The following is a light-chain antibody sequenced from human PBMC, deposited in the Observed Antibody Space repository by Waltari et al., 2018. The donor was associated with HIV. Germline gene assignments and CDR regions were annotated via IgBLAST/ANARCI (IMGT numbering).Light chain of an antibody. V-gene: IGKV1-39*01. CDR3: QQSYKAPRT. Sequence: IQMNQSPSSLSASVGARVTITCRASQTISTYLNWYQQKPGKAPNLLIYAAFNLQSGVPSRFSGSGSGTDFTLTISSLQPEDFASYYCQQSYKAPRTFGQGTKVEIK. CDR1: QTISTY. CDR2: AAF. J-gene: IGKJ1*01.